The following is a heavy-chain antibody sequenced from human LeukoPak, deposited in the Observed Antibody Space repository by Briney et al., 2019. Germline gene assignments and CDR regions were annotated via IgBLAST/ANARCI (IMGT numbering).Heavy chain of an antibody. J-gene: IGHJ4*02. CDR3: ARGASPFDY. V-gene: IGHV4-34*01. D-gene: IGHD6-6*01. Sequence: PSETLSLTCAVYGGSFSGYHWSWIRQPPGKGLEWIGEINHSGSTNYNPSLKSRVTISVDTSKNQFSLKLSSVTAADTAVYYCARGASPFDYWGQGTLVTVSS. CDR2: INHSGST. CDR1: GGSFSGYH.